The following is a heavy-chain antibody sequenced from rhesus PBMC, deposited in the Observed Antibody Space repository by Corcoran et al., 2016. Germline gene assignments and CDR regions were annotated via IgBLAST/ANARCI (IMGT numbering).Heavy chain of an antibody. CDR1: GGSFRSYW. CDR3: ASRGTRSV. Sequence: QVQLQESGPGLVKPSETLSLTCAVSGGSFRSYWWSWIRQPPGKGLEWIGEINGNSGSTNYNPSLKSRVTISKDASKNQFSLKLSSVTAADTAVYYCASRGTRSVWGRGVLVTVSS. CDR2: INGNSGST. D-gene: IGHD2-15*01. V-gene: IGHV4-80*01. J-gene: IGHJ5-2*02.